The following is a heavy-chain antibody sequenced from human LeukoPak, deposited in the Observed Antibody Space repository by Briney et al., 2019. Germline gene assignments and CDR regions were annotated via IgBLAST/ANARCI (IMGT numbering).Heavy chain of an antibody. V-gene: IGHV1-69*13. CDR3: AREGYSSGWYGGFFDY. CDR1: GGTFSSYA. J-gene: IGHJ4*02. CDR2: IIPIFGTA. D-gene: IGHD6-19*01. Sequence: SVKVSCKASGGTFSSYAISWVRQAPGHGLEWMGGIIPIFGTANYAQKFQGRVTITADESTSTAYMELSSLRSEDTAVYYCAREGYSSGWYGGFFDYWSQGTLVTVSS.